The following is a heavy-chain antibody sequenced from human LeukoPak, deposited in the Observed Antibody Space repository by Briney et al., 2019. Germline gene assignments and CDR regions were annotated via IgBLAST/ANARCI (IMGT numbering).Heavy chain of an antibody. J-gene: IGHJ4*02. Sequence: GESLQISCKGSGSIFTSYWIGWVRPLPGKGLEWMGIIYPGDSDTRYSPSFQGQVTISADKSISTAYLQWSSLKASDTAMYYCARTSSYDSSGYYGYWGQGTLVTVSS. CDR3: ARTSSYDSSGYYGY. CDR2: IYPGDSDT. V-gene: IGHV5-51*01. D-gene: IGHD3-22*01. CDR1: GSIFTSYW.